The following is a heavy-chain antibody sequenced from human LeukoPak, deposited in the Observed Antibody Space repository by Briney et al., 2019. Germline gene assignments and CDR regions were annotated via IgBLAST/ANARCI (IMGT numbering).Heavy chain of an antibody. CDR3: ARSTGSTKFIDY. J-gene: IGHJ4*02. V-gene: IGHV4-39*07. Sequence: SETLSLTCTVSGGSISSSSYYWGWIRQPPGKGLEWIGSIYYSGSTYYNPSLKSRVTISVDTSKNQFSLKLSSVTAADTAVYYCARSTGSTKFIDYWGQGTLVTVSS. D-gene: IGHD2-8*01. CDR2: IYYSGST. CDR1: GGSISSSSYY.